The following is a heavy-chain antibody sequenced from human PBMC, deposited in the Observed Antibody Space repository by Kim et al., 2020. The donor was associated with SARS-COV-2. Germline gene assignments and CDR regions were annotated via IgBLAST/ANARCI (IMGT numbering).Heavy chain of an antibody. CDR2: INPNSGGT. Sequence: ASVKVSCKASGYTFTGYYMHWVRQAPGQGLEWMGWINPNSGGTNYAQKFQGRVTMTRDTSISTAYMELSRLRSDDTAVYYCARLSSGNLWGGVADYWGQGTLVTVSS. CDR1: GYTFTGYY. D-gene: IGHD2-21*02. V-gene: IGHV1-2*02. CDR3: ARLSSGNLWGGVADY. J-gene: IGHJ4*02.